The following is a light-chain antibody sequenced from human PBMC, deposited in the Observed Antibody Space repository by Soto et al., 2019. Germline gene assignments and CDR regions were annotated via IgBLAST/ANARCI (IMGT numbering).Light chain of an antibody. V-gene: IGLV2-18*02. CDR3: SSYTSSNTYV. CDR2: EVS. CDR1: SSDVGSYNR. J-gene: IGLJ1*01. Sequence: QSVLTQPPSVSGSPGQSVAICCTGASSDVGSYNRVSWYQQPPGTAPKVMIYEVSNRPSGVPDRFSGSKSGNTASLTISGLQAEDEAEYYCSSYTSSNTYVFGTGTKVTVL.